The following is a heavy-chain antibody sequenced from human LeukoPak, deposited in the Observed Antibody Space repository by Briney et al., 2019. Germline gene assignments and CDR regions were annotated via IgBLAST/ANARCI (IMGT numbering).Heavy chain of an antibody. CDR1: GYTFTSYG. CDR2: ISAYNGNA. D-gene: IGHD1-26*01. Sequence: ASVKVSCEASGYTFTSYGISWVRQAPGQGLEWMGWISAYNGNADYAQKLQGRVTMTTDTSTSTAYMELSSLRSEDTAVYYCRETSHDYYYYMDVWGKGTTVTVSS. J-gene: IGHJ6*03. V-gene: IGHV1-18*01. CDR3: RETSHDYYYYMDV.